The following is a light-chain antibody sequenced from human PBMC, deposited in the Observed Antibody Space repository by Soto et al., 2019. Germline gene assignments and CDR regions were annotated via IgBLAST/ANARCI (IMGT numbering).Light chain of an antibody. CDR3: QQYNNWPRT. CDR2: GAS. CDR1: QSVSSN. J-gene: IGKJ1*01. V-gene: IGKV3-15*01. Sequence: EILMTQSPATLSVSPGERATLSCRANQSVSSNLAWYQQKPGQAPRLLIYGASTRATGIPARFSGSKSGTEFTLTISSLQSEDFAVYYCQQYNNWPRTFGQGTKVEIK.